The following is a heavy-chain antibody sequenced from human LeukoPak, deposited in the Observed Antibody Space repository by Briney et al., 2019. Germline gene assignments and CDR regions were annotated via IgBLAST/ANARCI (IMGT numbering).Heavy chain of an antibody. V-gene: IGHV4-39*01. CDR2: IYYTGST. D-gene: IGHD3-16*01. Sequence: SETLSLTCTXXXXXXXSVSHYWGWIRQPXGKGLEWIGDIYYTGSTYYSPSLRSRVTMSVHTSENQFSLRLNSVTAVDTAVYYCARRWGNIVGVTYEYWGQGTLVTVSS. CDR3: ARRWGNIVGVTYEY. CDR1: XXXXXSVSHY. J-gene: IGHJ4*02.